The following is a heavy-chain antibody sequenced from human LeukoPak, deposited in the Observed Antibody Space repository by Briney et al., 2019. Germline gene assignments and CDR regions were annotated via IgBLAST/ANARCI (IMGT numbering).Heavy chain of an antibody. J-gene: IGHJ5*02. CDR3: ARVLMSMVRGVVSVNWFDP. CDR1: GYSISSGNW. V-gene: IGHV4-28*03. CDR2: IYHSGST. D-gene: IGHD3-10*01. Sequence: PSDTLSLTCAVSGYSISSGNWWGWIRQPPGKGLEWIGYIYHSGSTYYNPSLKSRVTMSVDTSKNQFSLRLSSVTAADTAVYYCARVLMSMVRGVVSVNWFDPWGQGTLVTVSS.